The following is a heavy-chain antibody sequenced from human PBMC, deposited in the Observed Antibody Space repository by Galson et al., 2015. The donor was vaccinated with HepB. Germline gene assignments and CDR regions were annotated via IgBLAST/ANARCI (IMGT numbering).Heavy chain of an antibody. Sequence: TLSLTCTVSGGSISSGGYYWAWIRQHPGKVLVCIGYINYSGSSFYNPSLNSRVALSLRTSENQFSLSLSSVTVADTAVYYCARVRRGGGDYGDFDFWGQGTPVTVSS. CDR2: INYSGSS. D-gene: IGHD4-17*01. CDR1: GGSISSGGYY. CDR3: ARVRRGGGDYGDFDF. J-gene: IGHJ4*02. V-gene: IGHV4-31*03.